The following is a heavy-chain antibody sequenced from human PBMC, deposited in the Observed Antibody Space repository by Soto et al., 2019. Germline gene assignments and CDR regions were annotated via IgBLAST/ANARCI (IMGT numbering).Heavy chain of an antibody. CDR1: GGSITSSEYS. Sequence: SDTLSITGNVSGGSITSSEYSWNWIRQAPGKGLEWIGFIYHTGTLYYNPSLKSRVTISVDTSKNLSSLKLSSVTAADTAVYYCARRPYCSGGSCHDYWGQGTLVTVSS. J-gene: IGHJ4*02. V-gene: IGHV4-30-2*01. CDR3: ARRPYCSGGSCHDY. D-gene: IGHD2-15*01. CDR2: IYHTGTL.